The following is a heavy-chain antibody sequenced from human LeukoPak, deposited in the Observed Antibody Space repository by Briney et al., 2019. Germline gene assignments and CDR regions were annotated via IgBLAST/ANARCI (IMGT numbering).Heavy chain of an antibody. J-gene: IGHJ4*02. Sequence: GGSLRLSCAASGFTFSSYEMNWVRQAPGKGLEWVSYISSSGSTIYYADSVKGRFTISRDNAKNSLYLQMNSLRAEDTAVYYCARTAFSSSWYDYWGQGTLVTVSS. CDR2: ISSSGSTI. D-gene: IGHD6-13*01. CDR1: GFTFSSYE. CDR3: ARTAFSSSWYDY. V-gene: IGHV3-48*03.